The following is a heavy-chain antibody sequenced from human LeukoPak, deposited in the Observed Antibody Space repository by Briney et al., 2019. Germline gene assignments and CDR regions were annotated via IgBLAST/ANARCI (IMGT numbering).Heavy chain of an antibody. D-gene: IGHD5-24*01. J-gene: IGHJ4*02. CDR1: GYTFTGYY. CDR2: INPNSGGT. V-gene: IGHV1-2*02. CDR3: PRRGGIRDGYNLVPYY. Sequence: GASVKISCKASGYTFTGYYMHWVRQAPGQGLEWMGWINPNSGGTNYAQKFQGRVTMTRDTSISTAYMELSRLRSDDTAVYFCPRRGGIRDGYNLVPYYWGQGTLVTVSS.